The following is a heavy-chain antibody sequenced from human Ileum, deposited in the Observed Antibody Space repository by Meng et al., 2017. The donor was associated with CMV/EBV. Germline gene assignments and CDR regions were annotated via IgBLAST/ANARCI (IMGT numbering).Heavy chain of an antibody. Sequence: QVQLQQWGARQVKPSETLSLVCTVQNSAFSDYYWTLIRQSPGKGLEWIGEINNRGSTNYNPSLKSRVTISIDTSRNQFSLKLTSMTAADTAVYYCARASPQRRFLSYWGQGTLVTVSS. V-gene: IGHV4-34*01. CDR1: NSAFSDYY. D-gene: IGHD3-3*01. J-gene: IGHJ4*02. CDR3: ARASPQRRFLSY. CDR2: INNRGST.